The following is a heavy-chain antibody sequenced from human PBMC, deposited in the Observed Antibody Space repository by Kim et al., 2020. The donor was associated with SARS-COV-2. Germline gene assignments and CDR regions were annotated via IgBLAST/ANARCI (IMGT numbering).Heavy chain of an antibody. CDR3: ARKGMDV. Sequence: GNGNTKYSQKFQGRVTITRDTSASTAYMELSSLRSEDTAVYYCARKGMDVWGQGTTVTVSS. J-gene: IGHJ6*02. V-gene: IGHV1-3*01. CDR2: GNGNT.